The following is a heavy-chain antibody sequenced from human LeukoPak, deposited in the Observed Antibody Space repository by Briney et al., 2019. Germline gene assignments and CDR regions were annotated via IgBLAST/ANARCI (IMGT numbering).Heavy chain of an antibody. D-gene: IGHD3-16*01. CDR1: GGTFSSYA. Sequence: SVKVSCKASGGTFSSYAISWVRQAPGQGLEWMGGINPIFGTANYAQKFQGRVTITADESTSTAYMELSSLRSEDTAVYYCARGSYALQPFDYWGQGTLVTVSS. J-gene: IGHJ4*02. CDR3: ARGSYALQPFDY. V-gene: IGHV1-69*13. CDR2: INPIFGTA.